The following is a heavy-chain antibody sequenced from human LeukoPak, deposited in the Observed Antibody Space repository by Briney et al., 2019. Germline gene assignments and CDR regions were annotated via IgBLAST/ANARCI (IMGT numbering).Heavy chain of an antibody. CDR1: GGSISGYY. CDR3: ARGGYGDYGADDY. J-gene: IGHJ4*02. CDR2: IYTSGST. V-gene: IGHV4-4*07. D-gene: IGHD4-17*01. Sequence: SETLSLTCSVSGGSISGYYWTWIRQPAEKGLEWIGRIYTSGSTNYNPSRKSRVTMSVDTSKNQFSLKLSSVTAADTAVYYCARGGYGDYGADDYWGQGTLVTVSS.